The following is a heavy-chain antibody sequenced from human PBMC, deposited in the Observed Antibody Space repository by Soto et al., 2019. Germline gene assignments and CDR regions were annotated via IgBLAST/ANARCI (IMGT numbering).Heavy chain of an antibody. CDR1: GYTFTSYG. Sequence: ASVKVSCKASGYTFTSYGISWVRQAPVQGLEWMGWISAYNGNTNYAQKLQGRVTMTTDTSTSTAYMELRSLRSDDTAVYYCASGISRNYYYYYGMDVWGQGTTVTVSS. CDR3: ASGISRNYYYYYGMDV. CDR2: ISAYNGNT. D-gene: IGHD1-20*01. V-gene: IGHV1-18*01. J-gene: IGHJ6*02.